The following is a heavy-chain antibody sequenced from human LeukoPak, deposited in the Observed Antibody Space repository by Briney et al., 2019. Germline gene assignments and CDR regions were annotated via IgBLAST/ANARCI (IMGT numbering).Heavy chain of an antibody. Sequence: GGSLRLSCEGSGFSFSGYWMHWVRQAPGKGLEWVSYISSSSSTIYYADSVKGRFTISRDNAKNSLYLQMNSLRAEDTAVYYCARDDPRGYSGYVHFDYWGQGTLVTVSS. V-gene: IGHV3-48*01. CDR1: GFSFSGYW. D-gene: IGHD5-12*01. CDR3: ARDDPRGYSGYVHFDY. CDR2: ISSSSSTI. J-gene: IGHJ4*02.